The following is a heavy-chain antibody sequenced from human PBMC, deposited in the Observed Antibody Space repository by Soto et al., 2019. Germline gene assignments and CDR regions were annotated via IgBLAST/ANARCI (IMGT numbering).Heavy chain of an antibody. V-gene: IGHV4-34*01. Sequence: PSETLSLTCAVYGGSFSGYYWSWIRQPPGKGLEWIGEINHSGSTNYNPSLKSRVTISVDTSKNQFSLKLSSVTAADTAVYYCARLQYYDIVTGFYYYYGMDVWGQGTTVTVSS. CDR3: ARLQYYDIVTGFYYYYGMDV. CDR2: INHSGST. CDR1: GGSFSGYY. D-gene: IGHD3-9*01. J-gene: IGHJ6*02.